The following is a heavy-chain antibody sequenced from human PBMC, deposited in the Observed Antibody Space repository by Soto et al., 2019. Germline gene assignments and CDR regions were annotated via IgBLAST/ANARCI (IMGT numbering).Heavy chain of an antibody. Sequence: GGSLRLSCAASGFTFSSYGMHWVRQAPGKGLEWVAVIWYDGSNKYYADSVKGRFTISRDNSKNTLYLQMNSLRAEDTAVYYCASSDFWSGEDYYGMAVWGQGTTVTVSS. CDR3: ASSDFWSGEDYYGMAV. J-gene: IGHJ6*02. CDR1: GFTFSSYG. V-gene: IGHV3-33*01. D-gene: IGHD3-3*01. CDR2: IWYDGSNK.